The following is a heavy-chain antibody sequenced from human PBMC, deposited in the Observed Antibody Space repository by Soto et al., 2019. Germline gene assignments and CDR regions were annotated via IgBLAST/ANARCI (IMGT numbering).Heavy chain of an antibody. CDR2: ISYDGNKK. D-gene: IGHD6-19*01. CDR1: GFTLSSYS. CDR3: ARSVAVAGLDY. J-gene: IGHJ4*02. V-gene: IGHV3-30-3*01. Sequence: LRLSCAASGFTLSSYSMHWVRQAPGKGLEWVGVISYDGNKKYYRDSVKGRFSISRDTSNNTVHLQTNSLRPDDTAVYYCARSVAVAGLDYWGQGSLVTVSS.